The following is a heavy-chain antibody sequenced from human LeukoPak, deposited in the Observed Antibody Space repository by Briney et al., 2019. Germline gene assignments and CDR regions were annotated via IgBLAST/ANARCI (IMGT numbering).Heavy chain of an antibody. CDR3: TRDPRHFDS. CDR2: ISSSSSYI. CDR1: GFSFSSYN. J-gene: IGHJ5*01. D-gene: IGHD6-6*01. V-gene: IGHV3-21*01. Sequence: GGSLRLSCAASGFSFSSYNMNWVRQAPGKGLEWVSFISSSSSYIYYVDSVKGRFTISRDNAKNSLYLQMNSLRAEDTAVYYCTRDPRHFDSCGQGTLVTVSS.